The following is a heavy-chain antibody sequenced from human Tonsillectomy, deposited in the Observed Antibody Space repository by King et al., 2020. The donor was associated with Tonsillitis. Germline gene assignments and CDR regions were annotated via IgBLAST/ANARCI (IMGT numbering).Heavy chain of an antibody. D-gene: IGHD5-24*01. Sequence: VQLVESGGGLVKPGRSLRLSCTASGFTFGDYAMSWFRQAPGKGLEWVGFIRSKAYGGTTEYAASVKGRFTIQRDDSKSIAYLQMKSLKTEDTAVYYCTRDEIPRYYYYDKDVWGQGTTVTVSS. V-gene: IGHV3-49*05. CDR1: GFTFGDYA. CDR3: TRDEIPRYYYYDKDV. CDR2: IRSKAYGGTT. J-gene: IGHJ6*02.